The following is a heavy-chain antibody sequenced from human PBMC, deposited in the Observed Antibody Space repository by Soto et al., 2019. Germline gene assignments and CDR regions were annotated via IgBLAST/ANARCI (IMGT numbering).Heavy chain of an antibody. D-gene: IGHD6-6*01. CDR1: GGSISSYY. CDR3: ARATPRSIAARYYFDY. J-gene: IGHJ4*02. V-gene: IGHV4-59*01. Sequence: PSETLSLTCTVSGGSISSYYWSWIRQPPGKGLEWIGYIYYSGSTNYNPSLKSRVTISVDTSKNQFSLKLSSVTAADTAVYYCARATPRSIAARYYFDYWGQGTLVTVSS. CDR2: IYYSGST.